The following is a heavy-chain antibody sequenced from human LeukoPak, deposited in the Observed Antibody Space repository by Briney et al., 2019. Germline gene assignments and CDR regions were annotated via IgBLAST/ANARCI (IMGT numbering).Heavy chain of an antibody. V-gene: IGHV4-59*08. CDR2: IYYSGST. CDR3: ARHNSTWYGH. J-gene: IGHJ5*02. D-gene: IGHD2/OR15-2a*01. CDR1: GGSISSYY. Sequence: SETLSLTCTVSGGSISSYYWSWLRQPPGKGLEWIGHIYYSGSTKYNPSLKSRVTISVDTSKNQISLNLSSVTAADTAVYFCARHNSTWYGHWGQGTLVTVSS.